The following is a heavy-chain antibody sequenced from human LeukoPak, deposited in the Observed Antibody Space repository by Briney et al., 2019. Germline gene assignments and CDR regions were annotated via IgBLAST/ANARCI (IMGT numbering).Heavy chain of an antibody. Sequence: GSSVKVSCKASGGTFSSYAISWVRQAPGQGLECMGRIIPILGIANYAQKFQGRVTITADKSTSTAYMELSSLRFEDTAVYYCASSDYGDYLLDYWGQGTLVTVSS. CDR3: ASSDYGDYLLDY. D-gene: IGHD4-17*01. V-gene: IGHV1-69*04. CDR1: GGTFSSYA. CDR2: IIPILGIA. J-gene: IGHJ4*02.